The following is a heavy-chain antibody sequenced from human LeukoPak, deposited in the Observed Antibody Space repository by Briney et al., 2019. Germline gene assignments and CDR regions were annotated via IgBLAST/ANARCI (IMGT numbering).Heavy chain of an antibody. D-gene: IGHD5-12*01. J-gene: IGHJ4*02. CDR3: APSKYSGYLDY. Sequence: RPGGSPRLSCAASGFTFSSYWMHWVRQAPGKGLVWLSRINTDGSSTNYADSVKGRFTISRDNAKNTLYLEMNSLRAEDTAVYYCAPSKYSGYLDYWGQGTLVTASS. V-gene: IGHV3-74*01. CDR1: GFTFSSYW. CDR2: INTDGSST.